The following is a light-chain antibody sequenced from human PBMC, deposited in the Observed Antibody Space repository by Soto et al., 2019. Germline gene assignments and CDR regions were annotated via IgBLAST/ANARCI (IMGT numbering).Light chain of an antibody. CDR2: DVS. CDR1: SSDVGGYNY. V-gene: IGLV2-14*03. J-gene: IGLJ1*01. Sequence: QSVLTQPASVSGSPGQSITISCTGTSSDVGGYNYVSWYQHHPGKVPQLLIYDVSNRPSGVSNRFSGSKSGNTASLTISGLQAEDEADSYCYSYTSSNTYVFGTVTKVTVL. CDR3: YSYTSSNTYV.